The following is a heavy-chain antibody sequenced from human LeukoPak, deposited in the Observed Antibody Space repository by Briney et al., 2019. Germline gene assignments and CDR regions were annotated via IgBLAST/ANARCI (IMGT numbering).Heavy chain of an antibody. CDR3: AKDATIFGVVIHFDY. CDR1: GFTFNNYA. Sequence: GSLRLACAASGFTFNNYAMTWVRQAPGKGLEWVSVMSGSGGTTYYADSVKGRFTISRDNSKNTLYLQMNSLRAEDTAVYYCAKDATIFGVVIHFDYWGQGTLVTVSS. CDR2: MSGSGGTT. J-gene: IGHJ4*02. D-gene: IGHD3-3*01. V-gene: IGHV3-23*01.